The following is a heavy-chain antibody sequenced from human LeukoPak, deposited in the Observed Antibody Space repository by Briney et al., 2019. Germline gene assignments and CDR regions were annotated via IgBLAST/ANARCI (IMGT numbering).Heavy chain of an antibody. V-gene: IGHV1-69*06. Sequence: ASVKVSCKASGGTFSSYAISWVRQAPGQGLEWMGGIIPIFGTANYAQKFQGRVTITADKSTSTAYMELSSLRSEDTAVYYCARVPTQWLARDHYYYMDVWGKGTTVTVSS. D-gene: IGHD6-19*01. CDR3: ARVPTQWLARDHYYYMDV. CDR1: GGTFSSYA. CDR2: IIPIFGTA. J-gene: IGHJ6*03.